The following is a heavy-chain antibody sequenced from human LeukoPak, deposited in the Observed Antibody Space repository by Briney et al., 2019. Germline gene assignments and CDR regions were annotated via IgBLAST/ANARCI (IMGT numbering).Heavy chain of an antibody. V-gene: IGHV4-4*07. CDR1: GGSISSYY. CDR3: ARVRAPYDILTGYWSYFDY. J-gene: IGHJ4*02. D-gene: IGHD3-9*01. CDR2: IYTSGST. Sequence: SETLSLTCTVSGGSISSYYWSWIRQPAGKGLEWIGRIYTSGSTNYNPSLKSRVTISVDTSKNQFSLKLSSVTAADTAVYYCARVRAPYDILTGYWSYFDYWGQGTLVTVSS.